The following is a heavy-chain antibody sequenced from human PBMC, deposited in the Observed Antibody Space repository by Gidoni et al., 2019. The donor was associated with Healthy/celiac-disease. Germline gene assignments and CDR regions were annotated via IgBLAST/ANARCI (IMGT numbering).Heavy chain of an antibody. D-gene: IGHD6-6*01. J-gene: IGHJ4*02. CDR1: GFPFSRYA. CDR2: ISGSGGST. CDR3: AKFPSIAARPLLSYFDY. Sequence: EVKLVESGGGLVQPGGSLRLSCADSGFPFSRYAMSWVRQAPGKGLELVSAISGSGGSTYYADSVKGRFTISRDNSKNTLYLQMNSLRAEDTAVYYCAKFPSIAARPLLSYFDYWGQGTLVTVSS. V-gene: IGHV3-23*04.